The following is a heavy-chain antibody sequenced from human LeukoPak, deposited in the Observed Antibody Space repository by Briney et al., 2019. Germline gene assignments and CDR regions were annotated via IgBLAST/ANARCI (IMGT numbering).Heavy chain of an antibody. CDR3: ARDLVAVAGTGDYFDY. CDR1: GGTFSSYA. J-gene: IGHJ4*02. CDR2: IIPIFGTA. Sequence: SVKVSCKASGGTFSSYAISWVRQAPGQGLEWMGGIIPIFGTANYAQKFQGRVTITADKSTSTAYMELSSLRSEDTAVYYCARDLVAVAGTGDYFDYWGQGTLVTVSS. D-gene: IGHD6-19*01. V-gene: IGHV1-69*06.